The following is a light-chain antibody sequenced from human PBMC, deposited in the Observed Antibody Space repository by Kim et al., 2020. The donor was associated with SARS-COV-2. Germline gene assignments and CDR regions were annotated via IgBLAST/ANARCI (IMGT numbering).Light chain of an antibody. CDR1: SLRRYY. CDR2: DKN. J-gene: IGLJ1*01. V-gene: IGLV3-19*01. Sequence: SSELTQDPAVSVALGQTVRITCQGDSLRRYYGNWFQQKPGQAPVLVMYDKNNRPSGIPDRFSGSNSGNTASLTITGTQAADEGDYYCGSRDRDSNGNHFVFGRGTKLTVL. CDR3: GSRDRDSNGNHFV.